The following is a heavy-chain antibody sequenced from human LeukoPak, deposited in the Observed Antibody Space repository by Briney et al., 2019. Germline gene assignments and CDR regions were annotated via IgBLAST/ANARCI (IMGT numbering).Heavy chain of an antibody. Sequence: SETLSLTCTVSGGSISSSSYYWGWIRQPPGKGLEWIGSIYYSGSTYYNPSLKSRVTISVDTSKNQFSLKLSSVTAADTAMYYCARHLWGDALDYWGQGTLVTVSS. V-gene: IGHV4-39*01. D-gene: IGHD2-21*01. CDR3: ARHLWGDALDY. CDR1: GGSISSSSYY. CDR2: IYYSGST. J-gene: IGHJ4*02.